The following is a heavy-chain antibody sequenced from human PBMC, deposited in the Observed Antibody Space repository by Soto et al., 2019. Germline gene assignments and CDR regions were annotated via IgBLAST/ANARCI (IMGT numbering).Heavy chain of an antibody. J-gene: IGHJ6*02. CDR3: ARVYPSMVRGVTFRNYYFYGMDV. CDR1: GYSFNSYS. V-gene: IGHV1-18*01. Sequence: QAQLVQSGAEVKKPGASVKVACKASGYSFNSYSISWVRQAPGQGLEWMGWFRAYDGNTNYAQKIQGRVTMTTDTSTSTAYMELRNLRSDDTAVYYCARVYPSMVRGVTFRNYYFYGMDVWGQGTTVTVSS. CDR2: FRAYDGNT. D-gene: IGHD3-10*01.